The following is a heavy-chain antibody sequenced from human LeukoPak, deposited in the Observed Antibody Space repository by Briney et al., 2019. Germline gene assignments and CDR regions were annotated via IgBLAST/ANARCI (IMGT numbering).Heavy chain of an antibody. CDR2: ISYDGSEK. CDR1: GFTFSSYG. J-gene: IGHJ4*02. Sequence: GGSLRLSCAASGFTFSSYGMHWVRQAPGKGLEWVAVISYDGSEKYYVDSVKGRFTISRDNAKNSLYLQMNSLRAEDTAVYYCARLKLLWSNYFDYWGQGTLVTVSS. D-gene: IGHD2-2*01. V-gene: IGHV3-30*03. CDR3: ARLKLLWSNYFDY.